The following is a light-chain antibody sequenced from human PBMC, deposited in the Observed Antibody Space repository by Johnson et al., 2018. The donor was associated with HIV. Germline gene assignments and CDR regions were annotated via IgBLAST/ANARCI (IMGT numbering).Light chain of an antibody. CDR1: SSHIGNNY. V-gene: IGLV1-51*01. Sequence: QSVLTQPPSVSAAPGQKVTISCSGSSSHIGNNYVSWYQQLPGTAPKLLIYDNNKLPSGIPDRFSGSKSGTSATLGITGLQTGDEANYYCGTWYYSLIPFYGLGTATKVTCL. J-gene: IGLJ1*01. CDR3: GTWYYSLIPFYG. CDR2: DNN.